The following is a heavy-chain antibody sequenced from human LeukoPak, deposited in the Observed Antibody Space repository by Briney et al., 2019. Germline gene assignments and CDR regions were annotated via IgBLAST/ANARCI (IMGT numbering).Heavy chain of an antibody. D-gene: IGHD2-8*01. V-gene: IGHV7-4-1*02. J-gene: IGHJ4*02. CDR2: INTNTGNP. CDR1: GYTFTSYA. Sequence: ASVKVSCKASGYTFTSYAMNWVRQAPGQGLEWMGWINTNTGNPTYAQGFTGRFVFSLDTSVSTAYLQISSLKAEDTAVYYCARGIVLMVYASPLGYWGQGTLVTVSS. CDR3: ARGIVLMVYASPLGY.